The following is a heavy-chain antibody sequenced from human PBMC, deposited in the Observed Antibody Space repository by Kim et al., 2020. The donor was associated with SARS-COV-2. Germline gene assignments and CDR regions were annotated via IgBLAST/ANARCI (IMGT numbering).Heavy chain of an antibody. D-gene: IGHD2-21*01. V-gene: IGHV1-2*02. CDR1: GFTLTDYY. J-gene: IGHJ4*02. Sequence: ASVKVSCKPSGFTLTDYYMHWVRQAPGQGLEWIGWINTDSAGTNYAPKFQGRVTVTRDTSIKTAYMELTRLTSDDTAVYYCAREVQHSNSFDYWGQGTLVTVSS. CDR3: AREVQHSNSFDY. CDR2: INTDSAGT.